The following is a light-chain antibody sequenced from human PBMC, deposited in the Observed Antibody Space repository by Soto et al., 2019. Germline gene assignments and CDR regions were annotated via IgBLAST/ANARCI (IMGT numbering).Light chain of an antibody. J-gene: IGLJ2*01. Sequence: QSVLTQPPSVSAAPGQKVTISCAGRTSNIGKNYVSWYQQIPGTAPKLIIYDSNQRPSGIPDRFSGSKSGTSASLAIAGLQTGDEADYYCGTWDSSLRAGVVGGGTKVTVL. CDR1: TSNIGKNY. V-gene: IGLV1-51*01. CDR3: GTWDSSLRAGV. CDR2: DSN.